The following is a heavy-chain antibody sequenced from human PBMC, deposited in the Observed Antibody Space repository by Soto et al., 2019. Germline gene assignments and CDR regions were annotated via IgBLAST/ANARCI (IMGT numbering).Heavy chain of an antibody. CDR3: ARDPYYYDSPGHAFDI. V-gene: IGHV3-48*02. Sequence: TGGSLRLSCAASGFTFSSYSMNWVSQAPGKGLEWVSYISSSSSTIYYADSVKSRFTISRDNAKNSLYLQMNSLRDEDTAVYYCARDPYYYDSPGHAFDIWGQGTMVTVSS. J-gene: IGHJ3*02. CDR2: ISSSSSTI. D-gene: IGHD3-22*01. CDR1: GFTFSSYS.